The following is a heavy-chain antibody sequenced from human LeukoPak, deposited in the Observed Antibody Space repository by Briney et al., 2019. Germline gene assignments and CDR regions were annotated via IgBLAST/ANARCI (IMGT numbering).Heavy chain of an antibody. J-gene: IGHJ6*04. D-gene: IGHD2-21*02. CDR3: ARGGAYCGGDCSDV. V-gene: IGHV4-59*01. Sequence: PETLSETFTVSGGSISSYYWSWIRQPPGKGLEWIGYIYYSGSTNYNPSLKSRVTIPVDTSKNQFSLKLSSVTAADTAVYYCARGGAYCGGDCSDVWGKGTPVTVSS. CDR2: IYYSGST. CDR1: GGSISSYY.